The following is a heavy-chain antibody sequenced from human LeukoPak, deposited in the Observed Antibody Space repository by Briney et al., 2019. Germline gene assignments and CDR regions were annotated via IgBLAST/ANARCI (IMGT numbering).Heavy chain of an antibody. CDR2: INPSGGST. CDR3: ARDLNPEYGSGSYQEKDY. D-gene: IGHD3-10*01. J-gene: IGHJ4*02. CDR1: GYTFTSYY. Sequence: ASVKVSCKASGYTFTSYYMRWVRQAPGQGLEWMGIINPSGGSTSYAQKFQGRVTMTRDTSTSTVYMELSSLRSEDTAVYYCARDLNPEYGSGSYQEKDYWGQGTLVTVSS. V-gene: IGHV1-46*01.